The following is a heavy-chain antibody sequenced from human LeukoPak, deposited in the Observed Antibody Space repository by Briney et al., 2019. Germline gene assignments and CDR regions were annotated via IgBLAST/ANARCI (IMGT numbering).Heavy chain of an antibody. CDR3: ARVSSAARYFDY. D-gene: IGHD6-6*01. CDR1: GGSISSSSYY. J-gene: IGHJ4*02. Sequence: MPSEILSLTCTVSGGSISSSSYYWGWIRQPPGKGLEWIGSIYYSGTTYYNPSLKSRVTIFVDTSKNQFSLKLSSVTAADTAVYYCARVSSAARYFDYWGQGTLVTVSS. V-gene: IGHV4-39*01. CDR2: IYYSGTT.